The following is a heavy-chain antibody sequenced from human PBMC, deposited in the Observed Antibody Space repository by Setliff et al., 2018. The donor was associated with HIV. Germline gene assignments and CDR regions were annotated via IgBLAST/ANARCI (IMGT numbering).Heavy chain of an antibody. V-gene: IGHV4-34*01. J-gene: IGHJ6*02. D-gene: IGHD3-3*01. CDR3: ASATYEYYNFWSGYNGYYYGMDV. Sequence: SETLSLTCTVYGGSFSNYYTNWIRQPPRKGLEWIGELSPSGTTRSNPSLQSRVTISLDTSNNQFSLKLTSVTAADTAMYYCASATYEYYNFWSGYNGYYYGMDVWGQETTVTVSS. CDR1: GGSFSNYY. CDR2: LSPSGTT.